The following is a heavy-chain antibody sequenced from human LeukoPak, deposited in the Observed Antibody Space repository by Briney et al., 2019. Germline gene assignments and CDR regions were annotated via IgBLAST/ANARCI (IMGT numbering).Heavy chain of an antibody. CDR3: ARGGSGSYYNLPQH. V-gene: IGHV3-21*01. Sequence: GGSLRLSCAASGFTFSSYGMNWVRQAPGKGLEWVSSISSSSSYIYYADSVKGRFTISRDNAKNSLYLQMNSLRAEDTAVYYCARGGSGSYYNLPQHWGQGTLVTVAS. CDR2: ISSSSSYI. J-gene: IGHJ1*01. CDR1: GFTFSSYG. D-gene: IGHD3-10*01.